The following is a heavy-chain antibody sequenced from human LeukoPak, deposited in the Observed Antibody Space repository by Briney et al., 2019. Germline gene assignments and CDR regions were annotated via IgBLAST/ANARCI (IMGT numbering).Heavy chain of an antibody. CDR1: GFTFSSYA. CDR2: ISYDGSNK. J-gene: IGHJ3*02. D-gene: IGHD1-1*01. CDR3: ARDLNRNLYKPDAFDI. Sequence: GGSLRLSCAASGFTFSSYAMHWVRQAPGKGLEWVAVISYDGSNKYYADSVKGRFTISRDNSKNTLYLQMNSLRAEDTAVYYCARDLNRNLYKPDAFDIWGQGTMVTVSS. V-gene: IGHV3-30-3*01.